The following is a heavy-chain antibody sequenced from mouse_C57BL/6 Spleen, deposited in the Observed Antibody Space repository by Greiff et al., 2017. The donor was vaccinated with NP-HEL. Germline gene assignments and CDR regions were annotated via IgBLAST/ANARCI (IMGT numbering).Heavy chain of an antibody. CDR1: GYTFTSYW. J-gene: IGHJ2*01. Sequence: QVQLQQPGAELVRPGSSVKLSCKASGYTFTSYWMHWVKQRPIQGLEWIGNIDPSDSETHYNQKFKDKATLTVDKSSSTAYMQLSSLTSEDSAVYYCARGAQATWFDYWGKGTTLTVSS. CDR2: IDPSDSET. V-gene: IGHV1-52*01. CDR3: ARGAQATWFDY. D-gene: IGHD3-2*02.